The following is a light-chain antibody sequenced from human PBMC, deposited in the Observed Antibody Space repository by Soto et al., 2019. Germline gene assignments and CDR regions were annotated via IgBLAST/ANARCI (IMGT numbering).Light chain of an antibody. CDR1: QSVSNS. CDR3: PQRSTWPWT. V-gene: IGKV3-11*01. J-gene: IGKJ2*02. CDR2: EAS. Sequence: PGERATLSCRASQSVSNSLAWYQQRPGQAPRLLIYEASKRATGIPASFSGSGSGTDFTLTISSLESEDFAVYYCPQRSTWPWTFGQGTNLEI.